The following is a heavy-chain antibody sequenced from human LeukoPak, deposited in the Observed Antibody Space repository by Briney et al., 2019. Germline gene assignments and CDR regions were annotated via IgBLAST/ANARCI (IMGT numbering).Heavy chain of an antibody. J-gene: IGHJ5*02. CDR3: ARGGTYNDILSFDP. Sequence: SETLSLTCAVSGYSISSYYYWTWIRQSPGKGLEWIGQIYYTGSTYYNPSLKRRVTISVDTSRNQFSLTLTSVTAADTAVYHCARGGTYNDILSFDPWGQGTLVTVSS. V-gene: IGHV4-59*01. D-gene: IGHD3-9*01. CDR2: IYYTGST. CDR1: GYSISSYYY.